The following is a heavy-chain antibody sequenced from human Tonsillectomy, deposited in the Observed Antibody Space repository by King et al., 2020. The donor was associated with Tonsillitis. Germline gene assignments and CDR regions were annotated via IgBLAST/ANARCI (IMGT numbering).Heavy chain of an antibody. CDR1: GYSISSGYF. CDR3: ARGDAGLFDY. J-gene: IGHJ4*02. Sequence: QLQESGPGLVKPSETLSLTCAVSGYSISSGYFWGWIRQPPGKGLEWIGSIYHSGSTSYHPSLKSLVPISVDTSKNQFSLRLSSVTAADTAVYYCARGDAGLFDYWGQGTLVTVSS. V-gene: IGHV4-38-2*01. D-gene: IGHD3-16*01. CDR2: IYHSGST.